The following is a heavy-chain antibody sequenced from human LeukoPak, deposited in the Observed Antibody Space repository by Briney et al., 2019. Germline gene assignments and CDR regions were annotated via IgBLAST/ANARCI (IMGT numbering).Heavy chain of an antibody. CDR1: GGSISSSSYY. D-gene: IGHD3-22*01. Sequence: PSETLSLTCTVSGGSISSSSYYWGWIRQPPGKGLEWIGSIYYSGSTYYNPSLKSRVTISVDTSKNQFSLKLSSVTAADTAVYYCARCATYYYDSSGYSNWFDPWGQGTQVTVSS. CDR3: ARCATYYYDSSGYSNWFDP. CDR2: IYYSGST. J-gene: IGHJ5*02. V-gene: IGHV4-39*07.